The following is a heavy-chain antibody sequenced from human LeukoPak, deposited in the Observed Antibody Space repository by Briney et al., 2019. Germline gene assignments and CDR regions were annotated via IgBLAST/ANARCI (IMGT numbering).Heavy chain of an antibody. CDR2: IYHSGST. CDR1: GYSISSGYY. V-gene: IGHV4-38-2*02. J-gene: IGHJ4*02. Sequence: SETLSLTCTVSGYSISSGYYWGWIRQPPGKGLEWIGSIYHSGSTYYNPSLKSRVTISVDTSKNQFSLKLSSVTAADTAVYYCARARKRGLGGSWYLGGYYFDYWGQGSLVTVSS. CDR3: ARARKRGLGGSWYLGGYYFDY. D-gene: IGHD6-13*01.